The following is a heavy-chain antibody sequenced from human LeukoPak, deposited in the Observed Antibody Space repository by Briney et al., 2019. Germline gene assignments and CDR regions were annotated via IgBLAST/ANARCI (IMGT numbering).Heavy chain of an antibody. CDR3: ARDAAVQQLGYYYYYMDV. V-gene: IGHV3-64*01. CDR2: ISSNGGST. Sequence: GGSLRLSCAASGFTFSSYAMHWVRQAPGKGLEYVSAISSNGGSTYYANSVKGRFTISRDNSKNTLYLQMNSLRAEDTAVYYCARDAAVQQLGYYYYYMDVWGKGTTVTVSS. D-gene: IGHD6-13*01. J-gene: IGHJ6*03. CDR1: GFTFSSYA.